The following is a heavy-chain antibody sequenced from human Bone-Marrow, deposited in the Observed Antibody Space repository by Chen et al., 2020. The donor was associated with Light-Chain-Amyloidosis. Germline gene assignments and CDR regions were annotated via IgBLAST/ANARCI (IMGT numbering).Heavy chain of an antibody. J-gene: IGHJ4*02. CDR1: GFILDHYA. D-gene: IGHD3-10*01. CDR3: TRKGGYFDF. Sequence: EVQLLESGGNLVQPGGSLRLSCTASGFILDHYAMSWVRQAPGKGLEWVSTVSGSTVSTYYAGAVKGRFIISRDNSKSTLYLQMNSLRAGDTAVYFCTRKGGYFDFWGQGSLVTVSS. V-gene: IGHV3-23*01. CDR2: VSGSTVST.